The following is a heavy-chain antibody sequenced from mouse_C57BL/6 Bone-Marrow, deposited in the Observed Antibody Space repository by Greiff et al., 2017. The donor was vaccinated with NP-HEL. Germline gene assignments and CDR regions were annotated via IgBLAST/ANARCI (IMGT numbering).Heavy chain of an antibody. CDR3: TRQLRGDY. D-gene: IGHD3-2*02. V-gene: IGHV1-5*01. J-gene: IGHJ2*01. CDR2: IYPGNSDT. CDR1: GYTFTSYW. Sequence: EVQLVESGTVLARPGASVKMSCKTSGYTFTSYWMHWVKQRPGQGLEWIGAIYPGNSDTSYNQKFKGKAKLTADTSASTAYMELSSLTNEDSAVYYCTRQLRGDYWGQGTTLTVSS.